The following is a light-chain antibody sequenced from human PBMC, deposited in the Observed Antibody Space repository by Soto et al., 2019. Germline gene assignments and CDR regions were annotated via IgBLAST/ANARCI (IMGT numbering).Light chain of an antibody. CDR3: QQRMNWPLT. Sequence: EIVVTQSPATLSLSPGERATLSCRASQTVSSYLLWYQQKPGQAPRLLIYDASNRATGIPARFSGSGSGTDFTLTISSLEPEDFAVYYCQQRMNWPLTFGQGTRLEIK. CDR1: QTVSSY. J-gene: IGKJ5*01. V-gene: IGKV3-11*01. CDR2: DAS.